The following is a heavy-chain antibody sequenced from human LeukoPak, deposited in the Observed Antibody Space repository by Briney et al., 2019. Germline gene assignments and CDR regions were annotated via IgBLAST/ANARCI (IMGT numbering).Heavy chain of an antibody. V-gene: IGHV3-11*05. CDR1: GFTFSDYY. J-gene: IGHJ3*02. Sequence: GGSLRLSCAASGFTFSDYYMSWIRQAPGKGLEWVSYISSSSSYTNYADSVKGRFTISRDNSKNTVYLQMSSLRAEDMAVYYCAKGGRTTVTAAFDIWGQGTMVTVSS. CDR2: ISSSSSYT. CDR3: AKGGRTTVTAAFDI. D-gene: IGHD4-17*01.